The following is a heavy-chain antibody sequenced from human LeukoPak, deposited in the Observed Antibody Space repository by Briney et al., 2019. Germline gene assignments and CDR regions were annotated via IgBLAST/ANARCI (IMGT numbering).Heavy chain of an antibody. V-gene: IGHV3-53*01. CDR3: ARASCNWAHMVRGCYMDV. D-gene: IGHD3-10*01. Sequence: SGGSLRLSCAASGFTVSSNYMSWVRQAPGKGLEWVSVIYSGGSTYYADSVKGRFTISRDNSKNTLYLQMNSLRAEDTAVYYCARASCNWAHMVRGCYMDVWGKGTTVTISS. J-gene: IGHJ6*03. CDR2: IYSGGST. CDR1: GFTVSSNY.